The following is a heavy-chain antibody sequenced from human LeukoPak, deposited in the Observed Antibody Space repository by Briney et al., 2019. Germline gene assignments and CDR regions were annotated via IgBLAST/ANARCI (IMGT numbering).Heavy chain of an antibody. CDR2: INIKRDGGTS. V-gene: IGHV3-15*01. Sequence: PGGSLRLSCEAPGFTFSNAWMSWVRQPPGKGLEWVGRINIKRDGGTSDYAAPVNGRFTISRDDSKNTVYLQMNSLKTDDTAVYYCNIYYYDHVWGPSHWGQGTLVTVSS. CDR3: NIYYYDHVWGPSH. CDR1: GFTFSNAW. D-gene: IGHD3-16*01. J-gene: IGHJ4*02.